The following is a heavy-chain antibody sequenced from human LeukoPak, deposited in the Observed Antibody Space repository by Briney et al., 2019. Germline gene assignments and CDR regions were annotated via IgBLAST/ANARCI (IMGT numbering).Heavy chain of an antibody. CDR2: IDGDASRT. CDR3: ARDRVAENSSPIGH. J-gene: IGHJ4*02. D-gene: IGHD1/OR15-1a*01. CDR1: GFTFNNYW. V-gene: IGHV3-74*01. Sequence: PGGSLRLSCAASGFTFNNYWIHWVRQVPGKDLVWVSRIDGDASRTNYADSVKGRFTISRDNAENSLYLQMNSLRVEDTAVYYCARDRVAENSSPIGHWGLGILVSVSS.